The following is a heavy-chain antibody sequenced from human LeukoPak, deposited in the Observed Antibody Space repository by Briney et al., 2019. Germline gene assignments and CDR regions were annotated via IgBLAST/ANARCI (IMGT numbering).Heavy chain of an antibody. CDR1: GFTFNNYV. V-gene: IGHV3-64D*09. Sequence: QAGGSLRLSCSADGFTFNNYVMHWVRQAPGKGLEYVSATSANGDATYYTDSVKGRFTISRDNSKNTLSLQMSSLRVEDTAIYFCVKDCSRDWNGHWFDSWGQGTLVTVSS. CDR3: VKDCSRDWNGHWFDS. D-gene: IGHD2-21*02. J-gene: IGHJ5*01. CDR2: TSANGDAT.